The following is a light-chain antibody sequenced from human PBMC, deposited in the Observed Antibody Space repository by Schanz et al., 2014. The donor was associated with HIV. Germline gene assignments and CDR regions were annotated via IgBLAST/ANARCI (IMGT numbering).Light chain of an antibody. Sequence: ETVLMQSPATLSLSPGETATLSCRASYSLTTYLACYQVKPAQAPRLLIYDASTRATGIPDRFSGSGSGTDFTLTISRLEPEDFAVYYCQQYKNWPTFGGGTKVEIK. CDR2: DAS. V-gene: IGKV3D-20*02. CDR3: QQYKNWPT. J-gene: IGKJ4*01. CDR1: YSLTTY.